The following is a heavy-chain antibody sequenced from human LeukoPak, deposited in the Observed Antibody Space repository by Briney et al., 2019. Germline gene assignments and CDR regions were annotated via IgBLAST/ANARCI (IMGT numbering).Heavy chain of an antibody. D-gene: IGHD3-10*01. CDR1: GFTSSSYA. CDR2: ISGSGGST. J-gene: IGHJ4*02. V-gene: IGHV3-23*01. CDR3: ARAYWGRFGIPGTSKSLDY. Sequence: PGGSLRLSCAASGFTSSSYAMSWVRQAPGKGLEWVSAISGSGGSTYYADSVKGRFTISRDNSKNTLYLQMNSLRAEDTAVYYCARAYWGRFGIPGTSKSLDYWGQGTLVTVSS.